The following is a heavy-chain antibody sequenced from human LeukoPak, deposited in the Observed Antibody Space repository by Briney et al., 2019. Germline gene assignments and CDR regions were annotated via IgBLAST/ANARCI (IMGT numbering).Heavy chain of an antibody. CDR2: IIPVFGTT. D-gene: IGHD1-26*01. J-gene: IGHJ4*02. CDR3: ARGTGSGSYLDH. CDR1: GGPFSRHA. V-gene: IGHV1-69*13. Sequence: ASVKVSCKTSGGPFSRHAFSWVRQAPGQGLEWMGRIIPVFGTTNYAQKFQGRVTISADESTNTAYMDLSRLRSEDTAVYYCARGTGSGSYLDHWGQGTLVTVSS.